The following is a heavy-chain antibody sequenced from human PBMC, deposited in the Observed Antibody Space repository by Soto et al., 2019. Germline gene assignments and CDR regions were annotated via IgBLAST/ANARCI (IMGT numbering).Heavy chain of an antibody. J-gene: IGHJ5*02. CDR1: GFTLSDYT. D-gene: IGHD2-2*01. Sequence: GGSLRLSCAASGFTLSDYTMHWVRQAPGKGLEWVAVISYDVINKYYADSVKGRFIISRDKYNNTLYLQMNSLRAEDTAVYYYATVCSSTDYRFDPWGQGSLVTVSA. CDR2: ISYDVINK. CDR3: ATVCSSTDYRFDP. V-gene: IGHV3-30-3*01.